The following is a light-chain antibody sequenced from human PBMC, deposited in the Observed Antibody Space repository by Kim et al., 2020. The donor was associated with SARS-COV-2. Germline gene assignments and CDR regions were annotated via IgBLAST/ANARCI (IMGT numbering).Light chain of an antibody. Sequence: SSVGDGVTITCRASQDISNYLVWFQQKPGEAPKSLIYGASSLQSGVPSKFSGSGSGTDFTLTISNLQPEDSATYYCQHFRSYPLTFGGGTKVDIK. CDR2: GAS. V-gene: IGKV1-16*02. CDR1: QDISNY. CDR3: QHFRSYPLT. J-gene: IGKJ4*01.